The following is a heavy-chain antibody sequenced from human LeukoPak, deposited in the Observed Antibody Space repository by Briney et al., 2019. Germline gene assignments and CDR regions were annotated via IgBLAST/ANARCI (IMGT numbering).Heavy chain of an antibody. CDR1: GGSISSGGYS. Sequence: PSQTLSLTCAVSGGSISSGGYSWSWIRQPPGKGLEWIGYIYHSGSTYYNPSLKSRVTISVDRSKNQFSLKLSSVTAADTAVYYCAREVRGSGSDDFDYWGQGTLVTVSS. CDR3: AREVRGSGSDDFDY. J-gene: IGHJ4*02. V-gene: IGHV4-30-2*01. D-gene: IGHD3-10*01. CDR2: IYHSGST.